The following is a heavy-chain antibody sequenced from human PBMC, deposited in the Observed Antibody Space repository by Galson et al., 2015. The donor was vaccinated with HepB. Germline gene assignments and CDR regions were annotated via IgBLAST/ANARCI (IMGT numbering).Heavy chain of an antibody. CDR3: ARVGRGGDCYWD. V-gene: IGHV3-23*01. Sequence: SLRLSCAASGFTFSNYAMSWVRQAPGKGLKWVSTVSGSGGSTYYADSVKGRFTISRDNSKNTLYLQMNSLRAEDTAVYYCARVGRGGDCYWDWGQGTLVTVSS. D-gene: IGHD2-21*02. CDR1: GFTFSNYA. CDR2: VSGSGGST. J-gene: IGHJ4*02.